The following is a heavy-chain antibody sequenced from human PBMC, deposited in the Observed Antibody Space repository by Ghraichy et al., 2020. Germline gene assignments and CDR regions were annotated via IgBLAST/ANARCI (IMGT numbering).Heavy chain of an antibody. J-gene: IGHJ6*02. CDR2: ITSSGRFI. D-gene: IGHD4-23*01. V-gene: IGHV3-48*02. CDR3: ARGSTVVRYYDYDGMDV. Sequence: GGSLRLSCVVSGFTFSSYSMNWVRQAPGKGLEWVSYITSSGRFISYADSVKGRFTVSRDNAQNSLYLQMRSLRDEDTAVYYCARGSTVVRYYDYDGMDVWGQGTTVTVSS. CDR1: GFTFSSYS.